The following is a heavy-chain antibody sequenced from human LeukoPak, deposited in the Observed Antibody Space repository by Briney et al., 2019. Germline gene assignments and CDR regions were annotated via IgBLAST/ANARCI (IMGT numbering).Heavy chain of an antibody. V-gene: IGHV1-2*02. CDR3: ARGRLRDGDYDLDFDY. CDR1: GYTFTGYY. CDR2: INPNSGGT. D-gene: IGHD4-17*01. J-gene: IGHJ4*02. Sequence: GASVKVSCKASGYTFTGYYMHWVRQAPGQGLEWMGWINPNSGGTNYAQKFQGRVTMTRDTSISTAYMELSRLRSDDTAVYYCARGRLRDGDYDLDFDYWGQGTLVTVSS.